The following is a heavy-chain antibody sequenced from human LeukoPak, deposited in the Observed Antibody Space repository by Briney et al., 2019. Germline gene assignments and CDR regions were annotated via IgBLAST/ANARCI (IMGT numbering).Heavy chain of an antibody. J-gene: IGHJ4*02. V-gene: IGHV1-69*06. Sequence: SVKVSCKASGGTFSSYAISWVRQAPGQGLEWMGGIIPIFGTANYAQKFQGRVTITADKSTSTAYMELRSLRSEDTAVYYCARGTIAVAGYFDYWGQGTLVTVSS. CDR3: ARGTIAVAGYFDY. CDR1: GGTFSSYA. D-gene: IGHD6-19*01. CDR2: IIPIFGTA.